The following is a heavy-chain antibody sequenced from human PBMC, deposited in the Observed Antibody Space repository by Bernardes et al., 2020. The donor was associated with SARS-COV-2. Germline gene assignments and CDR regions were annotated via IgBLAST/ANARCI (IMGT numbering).Heavy chain of an antibody. Sequence: ASVKVSCRASGHTFNSHYIHWVRQAPEQGLEWMGLINPSGDVTNYPQKFQGRVTLTRDTSTSTVYMELSSLTSDDTALYYCAREGLSGYYFLKAFDMWGQGSAVTVSS. J-gene: IGHJ3*02. V-gene: IGHV1-46*02. CDR3: AREGLSGYYFLKAFDM. D-gene: IGHD5-12*01. CDR1: GHTFNSHY. CDR2: INPSGDVT.